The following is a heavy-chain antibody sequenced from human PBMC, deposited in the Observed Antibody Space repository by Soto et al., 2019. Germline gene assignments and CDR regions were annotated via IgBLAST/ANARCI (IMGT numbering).Heavy chain of an antibody. V-gene: IGHV1-69*06. Sequence: SVKVSCKASGGTFSSYAISWVRQAPGQGLEWMGGIIPIFGTANYAQKFQGRVTITADKSTSTAYMELSSLRSEETAVYYCARDIKSGPLAPERFGVVTEYGMDVWGRGTTVTVSS. D-gene: IGHD3-3*01. CDR3: ARDIKSGPLAPERFGVVTEYGMDV. J-gene: IGHJ6*02. CDR2: IIPIFGTA. CDR1: GGTFSSYA.